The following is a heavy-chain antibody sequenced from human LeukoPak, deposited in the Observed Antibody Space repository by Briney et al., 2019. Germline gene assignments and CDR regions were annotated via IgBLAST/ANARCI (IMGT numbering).Heavy chain of an antibody. CDR3: SRTRVDTANYDY. J-gene: IGHJ4*02. CDR1: GFTFSSYA. CDR2: ISGSGGST. Sequence: GGSLRLSCAASGFTFSSYAMSWVRQAPGKGLEWVSAISGSGGSTYYADSVKGRFTISRDNSKNTLYLQMNSLRAEDTAVYYCSRTRVDTANYDYWGQGTLVTVSS. V-gene: IGHV3-23*01. D-gene: IGHD5-18*01.